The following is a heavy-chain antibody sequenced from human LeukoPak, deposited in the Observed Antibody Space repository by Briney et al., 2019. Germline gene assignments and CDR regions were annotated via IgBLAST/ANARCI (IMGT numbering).Heavy chain of an antibody. V-gene: IGHV4-34*01. CDR3: ARDDTYFYDSSGHGFDF. Sequence: PSETLSLTCAVYGGSFSGYYWSWIRQPPGKGLEWIGSIYYIGSTHYNPSLKRRVTISVDTSKNQFSLKLSSVTAADTALYFCARDDTYFYDSSGHGFDFWGQGTLVTVSS. J-gene: IGHJ4*02. CDR2: IYYIGST. D-gene: IGHD3-22*01. CDR1: GGSFSGYY.